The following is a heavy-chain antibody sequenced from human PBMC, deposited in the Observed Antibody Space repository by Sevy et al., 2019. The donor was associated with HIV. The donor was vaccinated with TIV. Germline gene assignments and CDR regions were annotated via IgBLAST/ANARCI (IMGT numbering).Heavy chain of an antibody. CDR3: ARGGIVGYYYYYGMDV. Sequence: ASVKVSCKASGYTFTGYYMHWVRQAPGQGLEWMGRINPNSGDTNYAQKFQGRVTMTRDTSISTAYMELSRLRSDDTAVYYCARGGIVGYYYYYGMDVWGQGTTVTVSS. J-gene: IGHJ6*02. CDR1: GYTFTGYY. D-gene: IGHD1-26*01. V-gene: IGHV1-2*06. CDR2: INPNSGDT.